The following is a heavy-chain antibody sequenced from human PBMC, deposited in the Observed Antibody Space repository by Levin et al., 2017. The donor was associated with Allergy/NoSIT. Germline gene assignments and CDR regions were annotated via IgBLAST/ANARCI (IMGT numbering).Heavy chain of an antibody. CDR3: ARARIAVAGTPVGINDY. J-gene: IGHJ4*02. D-gene: IGHD6-19*01. Sequence: AGGSLRLSCAASGFTFSSYAMSWVRQAPGKGLEWVSAISGSGGSTYYADSVKGRFTISRDNSKNTLYLQMNSLRAEDTAVYYCARARIAVAGTPVGINDYWGQGTLVTVSS. CDR2: ISGSGGST. V-gene: IGHV3-23*01. CDR1: GFTFSSYA.